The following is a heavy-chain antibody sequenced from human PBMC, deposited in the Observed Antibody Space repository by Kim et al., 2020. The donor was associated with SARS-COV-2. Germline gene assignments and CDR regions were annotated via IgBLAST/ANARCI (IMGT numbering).Heavy chain of an antibody. CDR1: GFTFDDYA. CDR2: ISWNSGTI. J-gene: IGHJ6*01. V-gene: IGHV3-9*01. CDR3: AKSRITMCQGVFYGMDV. D-gene: IGHD3-10*02. Sequence: GGSLRLSCAASGFTFDDYAMHWVRQAPGKGLEWVSGISWNSGTIGYADSVKGRFTISRDNAKNSLYLQMNSLRTEDTALYYCAKSRITMCQGVFYGMDVWGEGAPVTVSS.